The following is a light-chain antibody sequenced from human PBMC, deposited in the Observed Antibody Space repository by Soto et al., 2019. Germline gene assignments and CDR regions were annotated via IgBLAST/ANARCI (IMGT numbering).Light chain of an antibody. Sequence: DVQVTQSPSSLSASVGDRVTITCRTSQVISNYFGWYQQKPGKAPKRLIYAASTLQSGVPSRFSGSGSGTEFTLKINNLKPEDFANYCGPQHDSYPRTFGQGTKVEIK. CDR1: QVISNY. CDR2: AAS. CDR3: PQHDSYPRT. V-gene: IGKV1-17*02. J-gene: IGKJ1*01.